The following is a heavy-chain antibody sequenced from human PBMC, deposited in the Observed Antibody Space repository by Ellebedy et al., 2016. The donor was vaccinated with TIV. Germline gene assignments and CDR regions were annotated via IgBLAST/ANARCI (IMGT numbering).Heavy chain of an antibody. D-gene: IGHD3-10*01. CDR2: INRGGST. J-gene: IGHJ4*02. CDR3: ARGYGSGSYWGF. CDR1: GGSISSSSYY. V-gene: IGHV4-39*07. Sequence: SETLSLXCTVSGGSISSSSYYWGWIRQPPGKGLEWIGEINRGGSTNYNPSLNSRVTISVDTSKNQFSLKLSSVTAADTAVYYCARGYGSGSYWGFWGQGTLVTVAS.